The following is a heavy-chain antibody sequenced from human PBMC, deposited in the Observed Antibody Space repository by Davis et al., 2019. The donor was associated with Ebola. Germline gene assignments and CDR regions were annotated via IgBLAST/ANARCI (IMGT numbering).Heavy chain of an antibody. CDR3: ARGSEIYYYYGMDV. CDR2: IYYSGST. V-gene: IGHV4-4*02. CDR1: GGSISSSNW. J-gene: IGHJ6*02. Sequence: MPSATLSLTCAVSGGSISSSNWWSWVRQPPGKGLEWIGYIYYSGSTNYNPSLKSRVTISVDTSKNQFSLKLSSVTAADTAVYYCARGSEIYYYYGMDVWGQGTTVTVSS.